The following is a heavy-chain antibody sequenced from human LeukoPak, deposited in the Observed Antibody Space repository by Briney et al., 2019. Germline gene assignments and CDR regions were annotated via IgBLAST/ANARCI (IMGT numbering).Heavy chain of an antibody. V-gene: IGHV4-59*01. CDR1: GGSISSYY. CDR2: IYYSGST. CDR3: AREAVASLGYFDY. Sequence: SEALSLTCTVSGGSISSYYWSWIRQPPGKGLEWIGYIYYSGSTNYNPSLKSRVTISVDTSKNQFSLKLSSVTAADTAVYYCAREAVASLGYFDYWGQGTLVTVSS. J-gene: IGHJ4*02. D-gene: IGHD6-19*01.